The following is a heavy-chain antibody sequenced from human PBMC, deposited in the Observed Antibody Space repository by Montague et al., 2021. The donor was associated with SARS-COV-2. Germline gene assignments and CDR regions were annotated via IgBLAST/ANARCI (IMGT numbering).Heavy chain of an antibody. Sequence: PALVKPTQTLTLTCIFSGFSLSTSGLCVSWIRQPPGKALEWLARIDWDDDKYCSTSLKTRLTISKDTSKNQVVLTMTNMDPVDTATYYCARILVAAAGSPFDPWGQGTLVTVSS. V-gene: IGHV2-70*11. J-gene: IGHJ5*02. D-gene: IGHD6-13*01. CDR3: ARILVAAAGSPFDP. CDR2: IDWDDDK. CDR1: GFSLSTSGLC.